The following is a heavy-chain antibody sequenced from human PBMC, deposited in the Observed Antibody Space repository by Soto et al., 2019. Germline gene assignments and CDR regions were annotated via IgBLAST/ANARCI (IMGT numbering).Heavy chain of an antibody. CDR3: VTGNPNFFDY. D-gene: IGHD1-1*01. CDR2: VWFDGSKT. Sequence: QVHLVESGGGVVQPGNSLRLACGASGFTFRRFGMHWVRQAPGKGLEWLSVVWFDGSKTFYADSVKGRFTISKDNSNNTLYLQMDFLSVDDTAVYYCVTGNPNFFDYWGQGTLVSVSP. V-gene: IGHV3-33*01. CDR1: GFTFRRFG. J-gene: IGHJ4*02.